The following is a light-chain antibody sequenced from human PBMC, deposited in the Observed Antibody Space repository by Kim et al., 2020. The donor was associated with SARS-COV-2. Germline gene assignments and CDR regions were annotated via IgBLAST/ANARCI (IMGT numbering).Light chain of an antibody. Sequence: ATINCESTQNVLYTSNNKNSVTRCKHKPRQPLKLLIYSASTRGSRVPDRVSGSESGTDFPLTVSSRQTKDVAVYTCQKYFSTPLTFGQGTKVDSK. CDR2: SAS. V-gene: IGKV4-1*01. CDR3: QKYFSTPLT. CDR1: QNVLYTSNNKNS. J-gene: IGKJ1*01.